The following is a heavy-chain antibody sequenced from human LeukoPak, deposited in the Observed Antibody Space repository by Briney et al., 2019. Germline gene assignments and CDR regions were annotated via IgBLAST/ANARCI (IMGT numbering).Heavy chain of an antibody. V-gene: IGHV1-18*01. D-gene: IGHD6-19*01. J-gene: IGHJ6*02. CDR2: MSAYKGHT. Sequence: ASVKVSCKASGYTCTSYGISWVRRALGQGLGWMGWMSAYKGHTNYAQKLQGRVTMTTDTSTSTDFLELRRLGSDDTAVYYCAREGVEQWLVRGTRVGMDVWGQGPTVTVSS. CDR3: AREGVEQWLVRGTRVGMDV. CDR1: GYTCTSYG.